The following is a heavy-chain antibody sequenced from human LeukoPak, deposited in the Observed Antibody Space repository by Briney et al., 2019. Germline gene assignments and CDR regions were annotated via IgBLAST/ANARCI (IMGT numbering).Heavy chain of an antibody. D-gene: IGHD3-16*02. CDR3: ARGFDYVWGSYRPYFDY. Sequence: PSETLSLTCTVSGGSISSYYWSWIRQPAGKGLEWIGRIYTSGSTNYNPSLKSRVTMSVDTSKNQSSLKLSSVTAADTAVYYCARGFDYVWGSYRPYFDYWGQGTLVTVSS. CDR1: GGSISSYY. V-gene: IGHV4-4*07. J-gene: IGHJ4*02. CDR2: IYTSGST.